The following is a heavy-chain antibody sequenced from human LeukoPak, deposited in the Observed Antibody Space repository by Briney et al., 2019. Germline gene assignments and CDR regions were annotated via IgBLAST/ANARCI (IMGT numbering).Heavy chain of an antibody. Sequence: PGGSLRLSCAASGFTFSSYEMNWVRQAPGKGLEWVSYISSSGSTIYYADPVKGRFTISRDNAKNSLYLQMNSLRAEDTAVYYCAREDPYDSSGYSPSPFDYWGQGTLVTVSS. D-gene: IGHD3-22*01. J-gene: IGHJ4*02. V-gene: IGHV3-48*03. CDR1: GFTFSSYE. CDR2: ISSSGSTI. CDR3: AREDPYDSSGYSPSPFDY.